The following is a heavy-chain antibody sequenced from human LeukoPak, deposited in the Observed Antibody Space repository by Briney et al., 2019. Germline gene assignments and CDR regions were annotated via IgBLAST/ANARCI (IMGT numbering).Heavy chain of an antibody. Sequence: SETLSLTCAVYGGSFSGYYWSWIRQSPGKGLEWIGEINHSGSTKYNSSLKSRVTISVDTSRNQFSLKLNSVTAADTAVYYCAKSNGYGLVDIWGQGTMVTVSS. CDR3: AKSNGYGLVDI. V-gene: IGHV4-34*01. CDR1: GGSFSGYY. D-gene: IGHD3-10*01. CDR2: INHSGST. J-gene: IGHJ3*02.